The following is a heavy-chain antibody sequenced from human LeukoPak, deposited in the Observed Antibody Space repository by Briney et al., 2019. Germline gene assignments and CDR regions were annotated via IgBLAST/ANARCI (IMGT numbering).Heavy chain of an antibody. J-gene: IGHJ4*02. CDR2: IYYSGRT. D-gene: IGHD3-22*01. CDR1: GGSISNYY. V-gene: IGHV4-59*08. CDR3: ARLGWDYYDSSGYYFY. Sequence: SETLSLTCTVSGGSISNYYWSWIRQPPGKGLEWIGYIYYSGRTDYNPSLKSRVTISVDTSKSQFPLKLSSVTAADTAVYYCARLGWDYYDSSGYYFYWGQGTLVTVSS.